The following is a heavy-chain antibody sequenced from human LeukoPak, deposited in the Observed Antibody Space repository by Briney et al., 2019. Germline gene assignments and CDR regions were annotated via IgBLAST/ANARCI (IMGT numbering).Heavy chain of an antibody. V-gene: IGHV3-7*01. J-gene: IGHJ6*02. CDR3: AKDMSYDSSPGYYYYGMDV. Sequence: GGSLRLSCAASGLIFSSSWMSWVRQAPGRGLEWVAIIKTDGSEKNYVDSVKGRFTISRDNAKNSLYLQMNSLRVGDTAVYYCAKDMSYDSSPGYYYYGMDVWGQGTTVTVSS. D-gene: IGHD3-22*01. CDR1: GLIFSSSW. CDR2: IKTDGSEK.